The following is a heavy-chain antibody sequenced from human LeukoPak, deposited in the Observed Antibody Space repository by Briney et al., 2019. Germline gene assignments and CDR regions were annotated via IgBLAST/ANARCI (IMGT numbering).Heavy chain of an antibody. J-gene: IGHJ4*02. CDR3: ARDVEWVTTAWVTKRILDY. CDR1: GYTFTSYG. Sequence: GASVKVSCKASGYTFTSYGISWVRQAPGQGLEWMGWISAYNGNTNYAQKLQGRVTMTTDTSTSTAYMELRSLRSDDTAVYYCARDVEWVTTAWVTKRILDYWGQGTLVTVS. V-gene: IGHV1-18*01. CDR2: ISAYNGNT. D-gene: IGHD4-17*01.